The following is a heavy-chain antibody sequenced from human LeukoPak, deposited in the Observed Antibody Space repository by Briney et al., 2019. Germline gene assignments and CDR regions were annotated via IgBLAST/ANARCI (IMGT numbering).Heavy chain of an antibody. J-gene: IGHJ4*02. V-gene: IGHV3-74*01. Sequence: EGRTTDYADSVEGRFTISRDNAKNTLYLQMNSLRVEDTAMYYCAIGYCTTTTCDGVGYWGQGTLVTVSS. D-gene: IGHD2-2*01. CDR2: EGRTT. CDR3: AIGYCTTTTCDGVGY.